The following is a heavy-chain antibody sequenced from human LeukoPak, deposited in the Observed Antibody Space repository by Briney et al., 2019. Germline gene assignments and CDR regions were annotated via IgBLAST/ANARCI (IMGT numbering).Heavy chain of an antibody. V-gene: IGHV3-74*01. CDR2: INSDGSST. CDR3: AREQQPVWGRWAFDI. CDR1: GFTFSSYW. Sequence: GGSLRLSCAAPGFTFSSYWMHWVRQAPGKGLVWVSRINSDGSSTSYADSVKGRFTISRDNAKNTPYLQMNSLRAEDTAVYYCAREQQPVWGRWAFDIWGQGTMVTVSS. D-gene: IGHD3-16*01. J-gene: IGHJ3*02.